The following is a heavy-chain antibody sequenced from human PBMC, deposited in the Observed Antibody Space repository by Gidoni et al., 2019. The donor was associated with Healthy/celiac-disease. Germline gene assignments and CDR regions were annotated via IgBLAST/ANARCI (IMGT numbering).Heavy chain of an antibody. D-gene: IGHD3-3*01. V-gene: IGHV2-70*01. Sequence: QVTLRESGPALVKPTQTLTLTCTFSGFSPSTSGMCVSWIRQPPGKALEWLALIDWDDDKYYSTSLKTRLTISKDTSKNQVVLTMTNMDPVDTATYYCARIRGEVYDFYYYGMDVWGQGTTVTVSS. CDR2: IDWDDDK. CDR1: GFSPSTSGMC. J-gene: IGHJ6*02. CDR3: ARIRGEVYDFYYYGMDV.